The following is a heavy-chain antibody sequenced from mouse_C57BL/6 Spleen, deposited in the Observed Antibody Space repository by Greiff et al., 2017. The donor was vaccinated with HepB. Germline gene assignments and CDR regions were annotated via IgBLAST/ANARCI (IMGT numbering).Heavy chain of an antibody. CDR2: IDPETGGT. V-gene: IGHV1-15*01. CDR1: GYTFTDYE. CDR3: TRVQYYFDY. J-gene: IGHJ2*01. Sequence: VQLQQSGAELVRPGASVKLSCKASGYTFTDYEMHWVKQTPVHGLEWIGAIDPETGGTAYNQKFKGKAILTADKSSSTAYMELRSLTSEDSAVYYGTRVQYYFDYWGQGTTLTVSS.